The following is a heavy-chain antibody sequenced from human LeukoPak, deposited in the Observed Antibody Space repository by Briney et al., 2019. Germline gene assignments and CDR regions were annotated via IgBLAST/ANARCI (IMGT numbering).Heavy chain of an antibody. J-gene: IGHJ3*02. CDR1: GFTFSNYP. D-gene: IGHD6-19*01. CDR2: ITGSGAST. V-gene: IGHV3-23*01. CDR3: TVAATGAFYI. Sequence: PGGSLRLSCAASGFTFSNYPMSWVRQAPGKGLEWVSAITGSGASTYYADSVKGRFTISRDNSKNTLYLQMNSLRGDDTAVYYCTVAATGAFYIWGQGTMVPVSS.